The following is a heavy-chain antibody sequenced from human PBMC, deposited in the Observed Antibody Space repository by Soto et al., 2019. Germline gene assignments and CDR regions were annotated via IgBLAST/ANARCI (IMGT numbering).Heavy chain of an antibody. CDR2: ISAYNGNT. V-gene: IGHV1-18*01. CDR1: GYTFTSYC. Sequence: GASVKVSCKVSGYTFTSYCISWVLQAPGQGLEWMGWISAYNGNTNYAQKLQGRVTMTTDTSTSTAYMELRSLRSDDTAVYYCARDLGLPYSSVRGWFDPWGQGTLVTVSS. J-gene: IGHJ5*02. CDR3: ARDLGLPYSSVRGWFDP. D-gene: IGHD6-19*01.